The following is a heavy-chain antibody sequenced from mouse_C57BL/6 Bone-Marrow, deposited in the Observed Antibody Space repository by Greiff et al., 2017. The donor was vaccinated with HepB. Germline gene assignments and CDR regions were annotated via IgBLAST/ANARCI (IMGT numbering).Heavy chain of an antibody. CDR1: GYTFTSYG. Sequence: QVQLQQSGAELARPGASVKLSCKASGYTFTSYGISWVKQRTGQGLEWIGAIYPRSGNTYYNEKFKGKATLTADKSSSTAYMELRSLTSEDSAVYFCAREGYYWYFDVWGTGTTVTVSS. CDR2: IYPRSGNT. J-gene: IGHJ1*03. D-gene: IGHD2-2*01. V-gene: IGHV1-81*01. CDR3: AREGYYWYFDV.